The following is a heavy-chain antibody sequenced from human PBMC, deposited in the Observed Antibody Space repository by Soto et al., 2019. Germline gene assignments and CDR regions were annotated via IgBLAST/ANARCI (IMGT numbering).Heavy chain of an antibody. J-gene: IGHJ5*02. Sequence: QVQLQQWGAGLLKPSETLSLTCAVYGGSFSGCYWSWIRQPPGKGLEWIGEINHSGSTNYNPSLNSRVTISVDTSKNQFSLKLSSVTAADTAVYYCARGGITMVRGVRTRFDPWGQGTLVTVSS. CDR3: ARGGITMVRGVRTRFDP. D-gene: IGHD3-10*01. V-gene: IGHV4-34*01. CDR1: GGSFSGCY. CDR2: INHSGST.